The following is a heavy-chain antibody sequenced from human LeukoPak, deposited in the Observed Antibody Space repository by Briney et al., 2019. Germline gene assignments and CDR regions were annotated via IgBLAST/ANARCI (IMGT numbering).Heavy chain of an antibody. D-gene: IGHD3-10*01. V-gene: IGHV1-8*02. J-gene: IGHJ4*02. CDR1: GYTFNDYY. CDR3: ARGRGAVLLWFGDRNPYYFDY. Sequence: ASVKVSCKTSGYTFNDYYLHWVRQATGQGLEWMGWMNPNSGNTGYAQKFQGRVTMTRNTSISTAYMELSSLRSEDTAVYYCARGRGAVLLWFGDRNPYYFDYWGQGTLVTVSS. CDR2: MNPNSGNT.